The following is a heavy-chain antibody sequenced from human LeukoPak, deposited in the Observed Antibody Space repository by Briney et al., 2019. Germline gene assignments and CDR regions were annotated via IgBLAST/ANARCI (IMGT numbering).Heavy chain of an antibody. Sequence: SENLSLTCIVSGGSISSSSYYWGWIRQPPGKGLEWIGSIYYSGGTHYNPSLKSRVTISVDMSKNQFSLKLSSVTAADTAVYYCARDHNQYYYGSGVSGGWFDPWGQGTLVTVSS. CDR3: ARDHNQYYYGSGVSGGWFDP. V-gene: IGHV4-39*07. CDR2: IYYSGGT. D-gene: IGHD3-10*01. CDR1: GGSISSSSYY. J-gene: IGHJ5*02.